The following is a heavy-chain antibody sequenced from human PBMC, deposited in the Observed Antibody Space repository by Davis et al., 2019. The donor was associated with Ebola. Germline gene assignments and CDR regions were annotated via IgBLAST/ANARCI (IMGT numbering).Heavy chain of an antibody. CDR3: ARDNIVAAELRYFDWFYYYYGMDV. J-gene: IGHJ6*02. CDR2: ISAYNGNT. V-gene: IGHV1-18*01. CDR1: GYTFTSYG. D-gene: IGHD3-9*01. Sequence: ASVKVSCKASGYTFTSYGISWVRQAPGQGLEGMGWISAYNGNTNYAQKLQGRVTMTTDTSTSTAYMELRSLRSDDTAVYYCARDNIVAAELRYFDWFYYYYGMDVWGQGTTVTVSS.